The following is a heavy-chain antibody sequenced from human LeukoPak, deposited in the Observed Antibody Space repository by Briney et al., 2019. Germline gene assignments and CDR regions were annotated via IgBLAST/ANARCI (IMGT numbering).Heavy chain of an antibody. J-gene: IGHJ6*03. V-gene: IGHV1-69*13. CDR2: IIPIFGTA. Sequence: SVKVSCKVSGGTFSSEAFSWVRQAPGQGLEWMGGIIPIFGTANYAQKFRARVTISADESTSTVYMELSSLRSEDTAVYYCARGPPVPNRYYHYMDVWGKGTTVAVSS. CDR3: ARGPPVPNRYYHYMDV. CDR1: GGTFSSEA. D-gene: IGHD1-14*01.